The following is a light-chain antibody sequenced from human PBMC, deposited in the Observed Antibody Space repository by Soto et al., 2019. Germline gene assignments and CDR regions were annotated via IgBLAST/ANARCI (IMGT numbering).Light chain of an antibody. CDR3: SSYTSSSTIV. V-gene: IGLV2-14*01. CDR1: SSDVGGWPH. CDR2: EVS. J-gene: IGLJ2*01. Sequence: QSALTQPASVSASPGQSITISCAGTSSDVGGWPHVSWYQQHPGKAPKLVIYEVSNRPSGVSSRFSGSKSGSTPSLTISGLQAEDEADYYCSSYTSSSTIVFGGGTKLTVL.